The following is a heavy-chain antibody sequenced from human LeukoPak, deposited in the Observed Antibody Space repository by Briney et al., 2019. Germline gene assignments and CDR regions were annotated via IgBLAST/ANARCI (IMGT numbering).Heavy chain of an antibody. CDR1: GGSISSSSYY. CDR2: IYYSGST. J-gene: IGHJ4*02. Sequence: SETLSFTCTVSGGSISSSSYYWGWIRQPPGKGLEWIGSIYYSGSTYYNPSLKSRVTISVDTSKNQFSLKLSSVTAADTAVYYCARQLTYYYDSSGYYFFDYWGQGTLVTVSS. CDR3: ARQLTYYYDSSGYYFFDY. D-gene: IGHD3-22*01. V-gene: IGHV4-39*01.